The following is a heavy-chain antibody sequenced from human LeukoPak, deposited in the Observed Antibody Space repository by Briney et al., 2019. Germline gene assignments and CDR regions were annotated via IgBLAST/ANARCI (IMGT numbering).Heavy chain of an antibody. CDR1: GGPFSDYY. Sequence: SETLFLTCAVYGGPFSDYYWSWIRQPPGKGLEWIGDINHSGSTNYNPSLKSRVTISVDTSNKQFSLKLSSVTAADPAVYYCARGYCSGGSCYSYYYYSYMDVWGKGTTVTVSS. CDR3: ARGYCSGGSCYSYYYYSYMDV. CDR2: INHSGST. J-gene: IGHJ6*03. V-gene: IGHV4-34*01. D-gene: IGHD2-15*01.